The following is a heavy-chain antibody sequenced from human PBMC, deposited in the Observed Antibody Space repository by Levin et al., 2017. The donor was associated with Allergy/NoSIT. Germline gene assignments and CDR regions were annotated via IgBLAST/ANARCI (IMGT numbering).Heavy chain of an antibody. D-gene: IGHD6-13*01. V-gene: IGHV4-59*01. CDR1: GGSISSYH. Sequence: SETLSLTCTVSGGSISSYHWSWIRQPPGKALEWIGYAYYTGTTQYNPSLKSRVIISVDTSKSQFSLNLRSVTAADTAVYYCAGSSSYYYYGMDVWGQGTTVTVSS. CDR2: AYYTGTT. J-gene: IGHJ6*02. CDR3: AGSSSYYYYGMDV.